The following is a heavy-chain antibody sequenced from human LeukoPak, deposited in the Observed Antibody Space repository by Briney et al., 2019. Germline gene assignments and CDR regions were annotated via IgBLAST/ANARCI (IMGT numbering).Heavy chain of an antibody. CDR2: ISGSGGNT. Sequence: GGSLRLSCAASGFPFSSYAMSWVRQAPGKGLEWVSAISGSGGNTYYADSVKGRFTISRDNSKNTLYLQMNSLRAEDTALYYCAKDRLSSGLSGVDYWGQGTLVTVSS. CDR3: AKDRLSSGLSGVDY. CDR1: GFPFSSYA. V-gene: IGHV3-23*01. D-gene: IGHD3-10*01. J-gene: IGHJ4*02.